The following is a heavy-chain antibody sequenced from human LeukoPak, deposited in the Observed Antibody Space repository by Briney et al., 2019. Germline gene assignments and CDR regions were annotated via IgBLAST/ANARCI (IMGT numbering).Heavy chain of an antibody. CDR3: ARYFDWLSSLDY. J-gene: IGHJ4*02. D-gene: IGHD3-9*01. Sequence: GGSLRLSCAASGFTFSSYEMNWVRQAPGKGLEWVAFIRYDGSIKYYADSVKGRFTISRDNSKNTLYLQMNSLRAEDTAVYYCARYFDWLSSLDYWGQGTLVTVSS. CDR2: IRYDGSIK. V-gene: IGHV3-30*02. CDR1: GFTFSSYE.